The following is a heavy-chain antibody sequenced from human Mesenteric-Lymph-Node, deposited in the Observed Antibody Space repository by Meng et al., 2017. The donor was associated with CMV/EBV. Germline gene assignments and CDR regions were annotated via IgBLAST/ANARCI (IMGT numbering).Heavy chain of an antibody. J-gene: IGHJ4*02. Sequence: QLQQAGPGLVKSSQDPPVTCSTAGEGISSSNASWYWIRQSPSRDLEWLGRTDYMSESYNDYAVSVKSRTSVNLDTSKNQLSLHLNFVTPEDTAVYYCAYFGDLPPRWWGQGTLVTVSS. CDR3: AYFGDLPPRW. CDR1: GEGISSSNAS. CDR2: TDYMSESYN. V-gene: IGHV6-1*01. D-gene: IGHD3-16*01.